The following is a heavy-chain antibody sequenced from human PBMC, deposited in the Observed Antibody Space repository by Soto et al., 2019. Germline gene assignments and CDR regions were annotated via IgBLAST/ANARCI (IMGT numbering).Heavy chain of an antibody. V-gene: IGHV3-30-3*01. Sequence: PVGSLRLSCAASGFTFSSYAMHWVRQAPGKGLEWVAVISYDGSNKYYADSVKGRFTISRDNSKNTLYLQMNSLRAEDTAVYYCARDTWRSDYYYGMDVWGQGTTVTVSS. J-gene: IGHJ6*02. CDR3: ARDTWRSDYYYGMDV. CDR1: GFTFSSYA. CDR2: ISYDGSNK.